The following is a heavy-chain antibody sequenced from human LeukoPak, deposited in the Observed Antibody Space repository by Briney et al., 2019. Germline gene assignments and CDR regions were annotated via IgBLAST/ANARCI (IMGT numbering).Heavy chain of an antibody. CDR1: GFTFSSYA. V-gene: IGHV3-30-3*01. D-gene: IGHD2-2*01. CDR2: ISYDGSNK. Sequence: AGGSLRLSCAASGFTFSSYAMHWVRQAPGKGLEWVAVISYDGSNKYYADSVKGRFTISRDNSKNTLYLQMNSLRAEDTAVYYCASLASEEGDIVVVPAAHYGDAFDIWGQGTMVTVSS. CDR3: ASLASEEGDIVVVPAAHYGDAFDI. J-gene: IGHJ3*02.